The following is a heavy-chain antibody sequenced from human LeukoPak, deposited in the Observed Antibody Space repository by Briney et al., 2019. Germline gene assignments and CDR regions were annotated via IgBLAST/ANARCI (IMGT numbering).Heavy chain of an antibody. CDR1: GYSISSGYY. CDR3: ARDRVGQQLVNVPYSDAFDI. Sequence: SETLSLTCTVSGYSISSGYYWGWIRQPPGKGLEWIGSIYHSGSTYYNPSLKSRVTISVDTSKNQFSLKLSSVTAADTAVYYCARDRVGQQLVNVPYSDAFDIWGQGTMVTVSS. V-gene: IGHV4-38-2*02. D-gene: IGHD6-13*01. J-gene: IGHJ3*02. CDR2: IYHSGST.